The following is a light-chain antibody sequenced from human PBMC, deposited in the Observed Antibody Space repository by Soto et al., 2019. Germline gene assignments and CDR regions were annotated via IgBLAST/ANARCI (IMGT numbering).Light chain of an antibody. J-gene: IGKJ1*01. V-gene: IGKV1-39*01. CDR2: AAS. CDR3: QQRYSTPRWK. CDR1: QSIRNY. Sequence: DIQMTQSPSSLSASVGDRVTITCRASQSIRNYLNWYQQKPGKAPKFLIYAASSLQSGVPSRFSGSGSGTDFTLTISSLQTEDFATYYCQQRYSTPRWKVGQG.